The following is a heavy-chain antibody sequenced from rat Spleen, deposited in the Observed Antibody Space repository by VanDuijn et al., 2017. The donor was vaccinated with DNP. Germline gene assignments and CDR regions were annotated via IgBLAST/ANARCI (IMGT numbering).Heavy chain of an antibody. CDR2: ISYSGIT. Sequence: EVQLQESGSGLVKPSQSLALTCSVTGYSITSNYWGWIRKFPGNKMEWIGHISYSGITSYNPSLKSRISIIRDTSKNQFFLQLNSVTTEDTATYYCASGGAGIWFAYWGQGTLVTVSS. CDR3: ASGGAGIWFAY. CDR1: GYSITSNY. V-gene: IGHV3-1*01. D-gene: IGHD4-2*01. J-gene: IGHJ3*01.